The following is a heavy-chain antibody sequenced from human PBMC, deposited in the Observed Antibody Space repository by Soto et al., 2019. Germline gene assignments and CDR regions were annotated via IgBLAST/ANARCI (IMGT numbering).Heavy chain of an antibody. J-gene: IGHJ3*02. CDR3: ARGLYSSGWYLDAFDI. CDR2: TYYRSKWYN. D-gene: IGHD6-19*01. CDR1: GDSVSSNSAA. V-gene: IGHV6-1*01. Sequence: QTLSLTCAISGDSVSSNSAAWNWIRQSPSRGLEWLGRTYYRSKWYNDYAVSVKSRITINPDTSKNQFSLQLNSVTPEDTAVYYCARGLYSSGWYLDAFDIWGQGTMVTV.